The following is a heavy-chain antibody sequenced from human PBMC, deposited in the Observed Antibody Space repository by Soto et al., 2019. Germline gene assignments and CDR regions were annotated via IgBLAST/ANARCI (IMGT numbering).Heavy chain of an antibody. CDR3: ARTYSSSWNYLDY. CDR2: ISFDGSLK. CDR1: GFTFDSHT. J-gene: IGHJ4*02. D-gene: IGHD6-13*01. V-gene: IGHV3-30*04. Sequence: QVQLVESGGGVVQPGRSLRLSCTASGFTFDSHTMHWVRQSPGKGLEWVALISFDGSLKYDSDSVKGRFSISRDNSKNTVFLVMNSLRPEDTAVYYCARTYSSSWNYLDYWGQGVQVIVSS.